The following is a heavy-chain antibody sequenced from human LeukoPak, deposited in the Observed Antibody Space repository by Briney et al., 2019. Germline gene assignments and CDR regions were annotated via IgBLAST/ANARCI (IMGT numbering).Heavy chain of an antibody. CDR3: AREVRRGDYSEYFQH. J-gene: IGHJ1*01. D-gene: IGHD4-17*01. CDR2: IIPILGIA. CDR1: GGTFSSYA. Sequence: SVKVSCKASGGTFSSYAISWVRQAPGQGLEWMGKIIPILGIANYAQKFQGRVTIIADKSTSTAYMELSSLRSEDTAVYYCAREVRRGDYSEYFQHWGQGTLVTVSS. V-gene: IGHV1-69*04.